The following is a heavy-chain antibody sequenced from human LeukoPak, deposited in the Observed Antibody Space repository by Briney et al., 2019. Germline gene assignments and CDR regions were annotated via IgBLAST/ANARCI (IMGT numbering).Heavy chain of an antibody. V-gene: IGHV1-8*01. Sequence: GASVKVSCKASGYTFTSYDINWVRQATGQGLEWMGWMNPNSGNTGYAQKFQGRVTMTRNTSISTAYMELSSLRSDDTAVYYCATLIYYDSSGYYYVGAFDIWGQGTMVTVSS. CDR2: MNPNSGNT. CDR3: ATLIYYDSSGYYYVGAFDI. D-gene: IGHD3-22*01. CDR1: GYTFTSYD. J-gene: IGHJ3*02.